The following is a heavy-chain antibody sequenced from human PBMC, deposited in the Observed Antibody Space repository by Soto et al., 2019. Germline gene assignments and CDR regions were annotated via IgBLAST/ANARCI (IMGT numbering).Heavy chain of an antibody. D-gene: IGHD4-17*01. CDR1: GFTFSSYA. J-gene: IGHJ3*01. CDR2: ISYDGSNK. V-gene: IGHV3-30*04. CDR3: ARAGVYGDSDAFEV. Sequence: GGSLRLSCAASGFTFSSYAMHWVRQAPGKGLEWVAVISYDGSNKFYVDSVKGRFTISRDNSQHTLYLQMNSLRAADTAVYYCARAGVYGDSDAFEVWGQGTMVTVSS.